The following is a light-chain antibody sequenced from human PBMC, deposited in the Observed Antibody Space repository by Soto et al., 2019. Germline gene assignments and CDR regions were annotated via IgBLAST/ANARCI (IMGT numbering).Light chain of an antibody. CDR3: QQYGTSPQT. J-gene: IGKJ1*01. CDR1: QSVSNSY. CDR2: GAS. Sequence: ETVLTQSPGTLSLSPGERATLSCRASQSVSNSYLAWYQQIPGQPPRLLIYGASRRATDIPDRFSGSASWTDFTLTISRLEPEDFAVYYCQQYGTSPQTFGQGTKVDIK. V-gene: IGKV3-20*01.